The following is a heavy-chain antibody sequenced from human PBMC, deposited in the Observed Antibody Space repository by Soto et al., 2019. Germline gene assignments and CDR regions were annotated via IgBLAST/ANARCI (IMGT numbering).Heavy chain of an antibody. V-gene: IGHV3-66*01. CDR3: ARDFVVGGPTINYYYGMDV. CDR2: IYSAGNT. CDR1: GFSVSSNY. Sequence: GGSLRLSCEGSGFSVSSNYMSWVRQAPGKGLEWISIIYSAGNTYYADSVKGRFTISRDNSKNTPYLQMNSLGAEDTAVYYCARDFVVGGPTINYYYGMDVWGQGTTVTVSS. D-gene: IGHD1-26*01. J-gene: IGHJ6*02.